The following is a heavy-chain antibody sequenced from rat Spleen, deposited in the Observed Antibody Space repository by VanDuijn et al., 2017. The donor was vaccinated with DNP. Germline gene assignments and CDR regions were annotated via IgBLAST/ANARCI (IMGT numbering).Heavy chain of an antibody. Sequence: EVQLVESGGDLVQPGRSLKLFCAASGFTFSDYYMAWVRQAPTKGLEWVAYIRYDGGSTKYGDSMKGRFTISRENAKNTLYLQMNSLRSEDMATYYCVRWNSGHFDYWGQGVMVPVSS. D-gene: IGHD4-3*01. CDR2: IRYDGGST. CDR3: VRWNSGHFDY. J-gene: IGHJ2*01. CDR1: GFTFSDYY. V-gene: IGHV5-22*01.